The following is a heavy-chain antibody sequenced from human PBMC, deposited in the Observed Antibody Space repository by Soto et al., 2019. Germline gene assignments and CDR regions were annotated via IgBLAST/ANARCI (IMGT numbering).Heavy chain of an antibody. CDR1: GGCFGGYY. CDR3: ATGVGCATRGGDIDRPRGNRLDP. D-gene: IGHD3-16*01. Sequence: SETLSLTCDGYGGCFGGYYWSWISQHPVKGLEWMGEINHSGSTNSKPCLKRRVTRTEDAYKDQFSRKLRVVTAVDTAVYYCATGVGCATRGGDIDRPRGNRLDPWCRGTLDTVSS. V-gene: IGHV4-34*01. CDR2: INHSGST. J-gene: IGHJ5*02.